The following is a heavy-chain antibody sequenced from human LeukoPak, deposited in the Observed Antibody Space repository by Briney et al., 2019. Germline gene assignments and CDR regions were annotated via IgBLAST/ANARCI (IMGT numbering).Heavy chain of an antibody. Sequence: PSETLSLTCTVSGGSISSYYWSWIRQPPGKGLEWIGYIYYSGSTNYNPSLKSRVTISVGTSKNQFSLKLSSVTAADTAVYYCASVGYCSGGSCPYGTDVWGQGTTVTVSS. V-gene: IGHV4-59*08. D-gene: IGHD2-15*01. CDR3: ASVGYCSGGSCPYGTDV. J-gene: IGHJ6*02. CDR2: IYYSGST. CDR1: GGSISSYY.